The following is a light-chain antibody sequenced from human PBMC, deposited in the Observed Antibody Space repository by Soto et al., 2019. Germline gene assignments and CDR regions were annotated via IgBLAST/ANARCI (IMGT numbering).Light chain of an antibody. CDR3: QQYGGT. V-gene: IGKV1-5*03. CDR2: KAS. J-gene: IGKJ1*01. CDR1: QSISSW. Sequence: DIQMTQSPSTLSASVGDRVTITCRASQSISSWLAWYQQKPGKAPKLLIYKASSLESGVPSRFSGSGSGTEFTLTISSLQPDDFATYYCQQYGGTFGQGNKVEIK.